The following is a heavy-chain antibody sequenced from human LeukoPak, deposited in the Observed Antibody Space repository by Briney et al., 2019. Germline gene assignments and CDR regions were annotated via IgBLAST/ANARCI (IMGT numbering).Heavy chain of an antibody. CDR1: GFTFSDYY. CDR2: ISSSGSTI. Sequence: GGSLRLSCAASGFTFSDYYMSWIRQAPGKGLEWVSYISSSGSTIYYADSVRGRFTISRDNAKNPLYLQMNSLRAEDTAVYYCASGTWYSSSQDYWGQGTLVTVSS. D-gene: IGHD6-6*01. V-gene: IGHV3-11*01. J-gene: IGHJ4*02. CDR3: ASGTWYSSSQDY.